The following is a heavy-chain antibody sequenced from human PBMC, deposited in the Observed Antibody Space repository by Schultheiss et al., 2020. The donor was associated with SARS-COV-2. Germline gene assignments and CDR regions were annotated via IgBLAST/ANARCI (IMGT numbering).Heavy chain of an antibody. J-gene: IGHJ4*02. CDR1: GFTVSSYS. Sequence: GGSLRLSCAASGFTVSSYSMSWVRQAPGKGLEWVSAISGSGGSTYYADSVKGRFTISRDNSKNTLYLQMNSLRAEDTAVYYCARERTDFWSGYYTYYFDYWGQGTLVTVSS. CDR2: ISGSGGST. D-gene: IGHD3-3*01. CDR3: ARERTDFWSGYYTYYFDY. V-gene: IGHV3-23*01.